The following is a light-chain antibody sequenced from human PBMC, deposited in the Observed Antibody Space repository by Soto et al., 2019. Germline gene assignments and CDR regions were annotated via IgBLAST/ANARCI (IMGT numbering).Light chain of an antibody. CDR2: GAS. V-gene: IGKV3-20*01. CDR3: QQYGSSPTT. J-gene: IGKJ5*01. CDR1: QSVTSSY. Sequence: IVLTPSPGTLSFSEGQRSTLSSGSSQSVTSSYLAWYQLKPGQAPRLLIYGASTRATGIPDRFSGSGSGTDFTLTISRLDPEDFAVYSCQQYGSSPTTFGQGTRLEIK.